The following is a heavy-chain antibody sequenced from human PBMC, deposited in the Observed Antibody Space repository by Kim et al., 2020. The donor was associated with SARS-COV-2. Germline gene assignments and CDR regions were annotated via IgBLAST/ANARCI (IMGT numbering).Heavy chain of an antibody. D-gene: IGHD4-17*01. CDR2: ISGSAVTT. V-gene: IGHV3-23*01. J-gene: IGHJ6*01. Sequence: GGSLRLSCAASGFNFSRHAMSWVRQAPGKGLEWVSVISGSAVTTYYADSVKGRFTISRDNSKNTLYLQMNSLRAEDTAVYYCVKDWRCDGDFVYYGLDV. CDR1: GFNFSRHA. CDR3: VKDWRCDGDFVYYGLDV.